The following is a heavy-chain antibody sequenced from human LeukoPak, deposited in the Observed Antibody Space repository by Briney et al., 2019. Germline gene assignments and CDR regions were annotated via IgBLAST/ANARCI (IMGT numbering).Heavy chain of an antibody. CDR2: IYYSGST. J-gene: IGHJ4*02. D-gene: IGHD3-3*01. V-gene: IGHV4-59*01. CDR3: ARSERITIFGVVQVFDY. Sequence: SETLSLTCTVSGGSISSYYWSWIRQPPGKGLEWIGYIYYSGSTNYNPSLKSRVTISVDTSKNQFSLKLSSVTAADTAVYYCARSERITIFGVVQVFDYWGQGTLVTVSS. CDR1: GGSISSYY.